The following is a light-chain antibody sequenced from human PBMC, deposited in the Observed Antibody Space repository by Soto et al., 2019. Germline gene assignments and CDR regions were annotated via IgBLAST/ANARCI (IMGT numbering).Light chain of an antibody. CDR2: GAS. CDR1: QSVSSSY. J-gene: IGKJ1*01. CDR3: QQYGSSPWT. V-gene: IGKV3-20*01. Sequence: EIVLTQSPGTLSLSPGERATLSCRASQSVSSSYLAWYQQKPGQAPRLLIYGASSRATGIQDRYSGSGSGTDFTLTISRLEPEYFAVYYGQQYGSSPWTFGQGTKVEIK.